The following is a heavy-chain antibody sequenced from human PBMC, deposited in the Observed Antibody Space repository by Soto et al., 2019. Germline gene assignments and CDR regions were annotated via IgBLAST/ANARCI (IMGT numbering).Heavy chain of an antibody. CDR3: ARQKPMESLVVVAHRGPHRWFDP. J-gene: IGHJ5*02. D-gene: IGHD2-15*01. CDR2: ISGYNGDT. Sequence: ASVKVSCKASGYTFANYGLSWLRQAPGQGLEWMAWISGYNGDTYYAQNQNLQGRVALTTDTSASTAYMELSSLRSEDTAVYYCARQKPMESLVVVAHRGPHRWFDPWGQGTLVTVSS. V-gene: IGHV1-18*01. CDR1: GYTFANYG.